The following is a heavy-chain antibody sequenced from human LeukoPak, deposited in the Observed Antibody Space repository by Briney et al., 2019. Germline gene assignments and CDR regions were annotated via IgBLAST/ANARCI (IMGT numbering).Heavy chain of an antibody. J-gene: IGHJ4*02. V-gene: IGHV3-7*01. CDR1: GFSFSSYW. D-gene: IGHD6-19*01. CDR2: INQDGSDK. CDR3: ARAGYTSGYDY. Sequence: GGSLRLSCVASGFSFSSYWMSWVRQAPGKGLEWLANINQDGSDKYYVDSVKGRFTISRDNAKNPLYLQMNNLRVEDTAVYYCARAGYTSGYDYWGQGTLVTVSS.